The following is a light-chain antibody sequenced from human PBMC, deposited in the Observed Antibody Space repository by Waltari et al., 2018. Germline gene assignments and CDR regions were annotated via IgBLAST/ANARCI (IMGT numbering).Light chain of an antibody. V-gene: IGLV2-18*02. CDR2: DLT. CDR3: SSFTNSNTWV. CDR1: SSAVGSFNR. J-gene: IGLJ3*02. Sequence: QSALTQPPSVSGSPGQSVTISCTGTSSAVGSFNRLSCYQPPPGTAPQLIIYDLTYRPSGVPDRFSGSRSGNTASLTISGLQAEDEADYYCSSFTNSNTWVFGGGTKLTVL.